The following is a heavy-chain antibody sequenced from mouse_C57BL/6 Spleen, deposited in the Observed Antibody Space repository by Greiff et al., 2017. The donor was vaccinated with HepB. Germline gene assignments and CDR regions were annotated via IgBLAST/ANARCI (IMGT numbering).Heavy chain of an antibody. CDR1: GYTFTSYW. CDR3: ERPLYESNYEDNAMDY. CDR2: IDPNSGGT. V-gene: IGHV1-72*01. Sequence: QVQLQQPGAELVKPGASVKLSCTASGYTFTSYWMPWVRQRPGRGLEWIGRIDPNSGGTKYNEKFKSKATLTVDKTSSTAYMQYSSLTSEDSAVYYSERPLYESNYEDNAMDYWGQGTSVTVSS. D-gene: IGHD2-5*01. J-gene: IGHJ4*01.